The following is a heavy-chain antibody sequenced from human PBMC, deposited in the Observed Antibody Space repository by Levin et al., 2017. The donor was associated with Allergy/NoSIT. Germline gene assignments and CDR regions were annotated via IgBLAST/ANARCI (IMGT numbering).Heavy chain of an antibody. CDR2: ISSSSSYI. D-gene: IGHD2-15*01. V-gene: IGHV3-21*01. CDR3: ARGEEGYCSGGSCYDFDY. CDR1: GFTFSSYS. J-gene: IGHJ4*02. Sequence: SCAASGFTFSSYSMNWVRQAPGKGLEWVSSISSSSSYIYYADSVKGRFTISRDNAKNSLYLQMNSLRAEDTAVYYCARGEEGYCSGGSCYDFDYWGQGTLVTVSS.